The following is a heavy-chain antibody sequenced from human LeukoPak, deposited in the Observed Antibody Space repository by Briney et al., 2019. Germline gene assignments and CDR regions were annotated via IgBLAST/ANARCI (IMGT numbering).Heavy chain of an antibody. CDR1: GGSFSGYY. D-gene: IGHD3-16*01. V-gene: IGHV4-34*01. CDR3: ARIGGWTDY. J-gene: IGHJ4*02. CDR2: INHSGST. Sequence: SETLSLICAVYGGSFSGYYWSWIRQPPGKGLEWIGEINHSGSTNYNPSLKSRVTISVDTSKNQFSLKLSSMTAADTAVYYCARIGGWTDYWGQGTLVTVSS.